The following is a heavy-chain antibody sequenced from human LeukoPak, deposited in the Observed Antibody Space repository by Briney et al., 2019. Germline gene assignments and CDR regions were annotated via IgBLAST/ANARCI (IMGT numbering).Heavy chain of an antibody. CDR1: GFTFSSYS. D-gene: IGHD5-18*01. CDR2: ISSSSSYI. Sequence: GGSLRLSCAASGFTFSSYSMNWVRQAPGKGLEWVSSISSSSSYIYYADSVKGRFTISRDNAKNSLYLQMNRLRAEDTAVYYCARERGSSYGYPWGQGPLVTVSS. J-gene: IGHJ5*02. V-gene: IGHV3-21*01. CDR3: ARERGSSYGYP.